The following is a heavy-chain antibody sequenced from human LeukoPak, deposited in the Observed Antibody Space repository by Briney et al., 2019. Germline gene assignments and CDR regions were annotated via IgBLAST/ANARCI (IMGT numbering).Heavy chain of an antibody. D-gene: IGHD3-3*01. J-gene: IGHJ3*01. Sequence: PGGSLRLSCAASGFTFSSYAMSWVRQAPGKGLEWVSAISGSGGSTYYADSVKGRFTISRDNAKSSLYLQMSSLRAEDTAVYYCARDVFPRDGSGYDAFNFWGQGTMVTVSS. CDR2: ISGSGGST. V-gene: IGHV3-23*01. CDR3: ARDVFPRDGSGYDAFNF. CDR1: GFTFSSYA.